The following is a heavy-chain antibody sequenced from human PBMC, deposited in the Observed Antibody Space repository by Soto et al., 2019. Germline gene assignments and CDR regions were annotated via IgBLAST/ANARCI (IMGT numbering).Heavy chain of an antibody. D-gene: IGHD3-16*01. V-gene: IGHV4-34*01. CDR1: GGFLSESY. CDR3: VRIRYQLPSSVLWLDP. Sequence: SETLSLTCAVYGGFLSESYWTWIRQPPGKGLEWIGEINHVGGTNYNPSLNSRVTMSVDTSQNQFSLRLISVTAADTAMYFCVRIRYQLPSSVLWLDPWGQGTPVTVSS. J-gene: IGHJ5*02. CDR2: INHVGGT.